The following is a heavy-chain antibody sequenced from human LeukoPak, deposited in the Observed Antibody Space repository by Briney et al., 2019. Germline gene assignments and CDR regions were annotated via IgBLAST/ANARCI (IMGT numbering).Heavy chain of an antibody. V-gene: IGHV3-30*04. Sequence: GGSLRLSCAASGFTFSSYAMHWVRQAPGKGLEWVAVISYDGSNKYYADSVKGRFTISRDNSKNTLYLQMNSLRAEDTAVYYCATTVGKQWLVRTYYFDYWGQGTLVTVSS. CDR1: GFTFSSYA. CDR3: ATTVGKQWLVRTYYFDY. D-gene: IGHD6-19*01. CDR2: ISYDGSNK. J-gene: IGHJ4*02.